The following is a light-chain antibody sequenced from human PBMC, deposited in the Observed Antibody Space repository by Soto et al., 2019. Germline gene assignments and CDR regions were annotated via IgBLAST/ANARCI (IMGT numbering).Light chain of an antibody. CDR2: EAY. CDR3: SSYAGSRTYVV. Sequence: QSALTQPASVYGSPGQSITISWTWRSSGLGSYKLFAWYQKEPGKAPKLVIYEAYKRPSGVSARFSGSKSGNTASLTISGLQAEDEADYYCSSYAGSRTYVVFGGGTQLTVL. CDR1: SSGLGSYKL. J-gene: IGLJ2*01. V-gene: IGLV2-23*01.